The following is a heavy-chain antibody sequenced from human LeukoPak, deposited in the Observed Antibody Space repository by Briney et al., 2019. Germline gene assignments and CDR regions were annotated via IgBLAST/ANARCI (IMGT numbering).Heavy chain of an antibody. J-gene: IGHJ4*02. CDR1: GFTVSSNY. V-gene: IGHV3-53*01. CDR2: IYSGGST. CDR3: ARDYYDSSGYHEDDFDY. Sequence: GGSLRLSCAASGFTVSSNYMSWVRQAPGKGLEWVSVIYSGGSTYYADSVKGRFTISRDNAKNSLYLQMNSLRAEDTAVYYCARDYYDSSGYHEDDFDYWGQGTLVTVSS. D-gene: IGHD3-22*01.